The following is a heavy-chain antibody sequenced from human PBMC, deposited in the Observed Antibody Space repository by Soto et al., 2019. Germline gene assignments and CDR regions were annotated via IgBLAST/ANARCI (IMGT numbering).Heavy chain of an antibody. V-gene: IGHV3-23*01. CDR2: ISGSGGST. Sequence: GRSLRLSCAASGFTFSSYAMSWVRQAPGKGLEWVSAISGSGGSTYYADSVKGRFTISRDNSKNTLYLQMNSLRAEDTAVYYCAKNEVLLWFGELLNPEYFDYWGQGTLVTVSS. J-gene: IGHJ4*02. D-gene: IGHD3-10*01. CDR1: GFTFSSYA. CDR3: AKNEVLLWFGELLNPEYFDY.